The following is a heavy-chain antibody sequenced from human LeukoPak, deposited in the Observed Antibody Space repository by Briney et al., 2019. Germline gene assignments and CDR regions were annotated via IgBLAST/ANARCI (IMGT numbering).Heavy chain of an antibody. D-gene: IGHD2-2*01. CDR1: GFTFDDYA. Sequence: GGSLRLSCAASGFTFDDYAMHWVRQAPGKGLEWVSLISGDGGSTYYADSVKGRFTISRDNAKNLLYLQMNNLRAEDTAVYCCARDCSSTSCYWTFDYWGQGTLVTVSS. CDR2: ISGDGGST. V-gene: IGHV3-43*02. J-gene: IGHJ4*02. CDR3: ARDCSSTSCYWTFDY.